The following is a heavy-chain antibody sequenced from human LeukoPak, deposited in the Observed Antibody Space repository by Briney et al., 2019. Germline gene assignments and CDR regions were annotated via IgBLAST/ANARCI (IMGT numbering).Heavy chain of an antibody. Sequence: PGGSLRLSCAVSGFTFDDYAMAWVRQAPGKGLERDSDINWNGGRTGYADSMKGRFTSSRDNAKKSLYLQVNSLRAEDTAFYYCGRVVYSGTYFIDYWGQGTLVTVSS. CDR1: GFTFDDYA. D-gene: IGHD1-26*01. J-gene: IGHJ4*02. CDR3: GRVVYSGTYFIDY. CDR2: INWNGGRT. V-gene: IGHV3-20*04.